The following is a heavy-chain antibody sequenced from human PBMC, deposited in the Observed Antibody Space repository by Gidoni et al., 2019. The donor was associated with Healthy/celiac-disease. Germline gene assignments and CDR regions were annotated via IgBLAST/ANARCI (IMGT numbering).Heavy chain of an antibody. D-gene: IGHD4-17*01. Sequence: EVQLVESGGGLVKPGGYLRLSCAASGFTLSNAWMSWVRQAPGKGLEWVCRIKSKTYGGTTDYAAPVKGRFTISRDDSKNTLYLQMNSLKTEDTAVYYCTTGADYGDYADYWGQGTLVTVSS. CDR1: GFTLSNAW. CDR2: IKSKTYGGTT. CDR3: TTGADYGDYADY. V-gene: IGHV3-15*01. J-gene: IGHJ4*02.